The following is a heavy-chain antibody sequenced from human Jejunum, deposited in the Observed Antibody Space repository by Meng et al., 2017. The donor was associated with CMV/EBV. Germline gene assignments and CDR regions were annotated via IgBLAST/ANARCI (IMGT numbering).Heavy chain of an antibody. J-gene: IGHJ4*02. CDR1: GFTFSVYS. CDR3: ARENDYGEANLDY. Sequence: SGFTFSVYSMSWVRQTPGKGLEWVANIKQDGSETDYLDSVKGRFTISRDNAKNSVYLRMKGLRAEDTAVYYCARENDYGEANLDYWGQGTLVTVSS. CDR2: IKQDGSET. V-gene: IGHV3-7*01. D-gene: IGHD4-17*01.